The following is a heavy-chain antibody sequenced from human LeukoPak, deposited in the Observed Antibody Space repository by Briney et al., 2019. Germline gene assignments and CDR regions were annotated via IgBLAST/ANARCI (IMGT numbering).Heavy chain of an antibody. CDR1: GFTFSNYV. J-gene: IGHJ4*02. Sequence: GGSLRLSCAASGFTFSNYVMYWVRQAPGKGLEWVSSITNSGGSTNYADSVKGRFTISRDNSKNTLYLQMNSLRAEDTALYYYAKGGMTGYYPYDYWGQGTLVTVSS. CDR2: ITNSGGST. V-gene: IGHV3-23*01. CDR3: AKGGMTGYYPYDY. D-gene: IGHD3-9*01.